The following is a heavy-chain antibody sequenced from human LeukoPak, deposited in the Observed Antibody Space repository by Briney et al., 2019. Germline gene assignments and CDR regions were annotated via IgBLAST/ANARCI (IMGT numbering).Heavy chain of an antibody. Sequence: SVKVSCKASGGTFSSYAISWVRQAPGQGLEWMGGIIPIFGTANYAQKFQGRVTITADESTSTACMELSSLRSEDTAVYYCARCYYGSGSYYMYYFDYWGQGTLVTVSS. CDR2: IIPIFGTA. J-gene: IGHJ4*02. CDR3: ARCYYGSGSYYMYYFDY. V-gene: IGHV1-69*01. CDR1: GGTFSSYA. D-gene: IGHD3-10*01.